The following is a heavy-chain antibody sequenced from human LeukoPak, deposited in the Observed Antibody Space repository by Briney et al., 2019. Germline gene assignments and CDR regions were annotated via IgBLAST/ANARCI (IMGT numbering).Heavy chain of an antibody. CDR2: IGGRDGST. J-gene: IGHJ4*02. V-gene: IGHV3-23*01. CDR1: GFTFSSYG. CDR3: AKGHYYGSGSLDY. D-gene: IGHD3-10*01. Sequence: GGSLRLSCAASGFTFSSYGMSWVRQAPGKGLEWVSAIGGRDGSTYYADSVKGRFTISRDNSKNTLYVQINSLRAEDTAVYYCAKGHYYGSGSLDYWGQGTLVTVSS.